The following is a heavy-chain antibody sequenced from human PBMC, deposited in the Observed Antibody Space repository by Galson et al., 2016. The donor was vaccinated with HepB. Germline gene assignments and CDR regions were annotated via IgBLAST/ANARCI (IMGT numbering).Heavy chain of an antibody. CDR2: IKYDGTEK. CDR3: AKDAYSRGDY. Sequence: SLRLSCAATGFSFSNCWVSWARQATGKGLEWVANIKYDGTEKSYVGSVKGRFTISRDNAKNSLYLQMDSLRVEDTAMYYCAKDAYSRGDYWGQGTLVTVSS. J-gene: IGHJ4*02. V-gene: IGHV3-7*05. D-gene: IGHD6-13*01. CDR1: GFSFSNCW.